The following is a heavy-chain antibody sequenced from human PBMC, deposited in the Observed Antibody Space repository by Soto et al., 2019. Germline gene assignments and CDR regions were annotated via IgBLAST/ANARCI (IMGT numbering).Heavy chain of an antibody. CDR1: GYTFTSYG. J-gene: IGHJ4*02. Sequence: QVRLVQSGSEVKKPGASVNVSCKAFGYTFTSYGFSWVRQVPGQVLEWLGWIRAFNGDTQYAQTMKGRLTVTTDTSTTTVHMKPRSLTPADTAVYYCTPEAGWRRMVPSDWGQGTLVSVS. D-gene: IGHD2-15*01. CDR2: IRAFNGDT. V-gene: IGHV1-18*04. CDR3: TPEAGWRRMVPSD.